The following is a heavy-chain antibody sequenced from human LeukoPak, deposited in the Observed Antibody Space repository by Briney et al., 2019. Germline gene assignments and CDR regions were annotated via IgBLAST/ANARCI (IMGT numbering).Heavy chain of an antibody. CDR1: GGPISSSNW. J-gene: IGHJ3*02. V-gene: IGHV4-4*02. Sequence: SGTLSLTCAVSGGPISSSNWWSWVRQPPGKGLEWIGEIYHSGNTNYNPSLKSRVTISVDKSKNQFSLKLSSVTAADTAVYYCARGLVVIAAPIAFDIWGQGTMVTVSS. CDR2: IYHSGNT. CDR3: ARGLVVIAAPIAFDI. D-gene: IGHD2-15*01.